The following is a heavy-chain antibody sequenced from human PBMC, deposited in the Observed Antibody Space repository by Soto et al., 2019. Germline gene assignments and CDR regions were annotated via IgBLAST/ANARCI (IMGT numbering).Heavy chain of an antibody. Sequence: GGSLRLSCAASGFTFSSYAMSWVRQAPGKGLEWISAVSGSGGSTYYTDSVKGRFTISRDNSKDTLYLQMNNLRAEDTAVYYCAKPPDYNWNDYWGQGTLVTVSS. CDR3: AKPPDYNWNDY. D-gene: IGHD1-20*01. J-gene: IGHJ4*02. CDR2: VSGSGGST. CDR1: GFTFSSYA. V-gene: IGHV3-23*01.